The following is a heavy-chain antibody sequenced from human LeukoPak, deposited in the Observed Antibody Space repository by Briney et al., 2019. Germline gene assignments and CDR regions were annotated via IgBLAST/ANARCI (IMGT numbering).Heavy chain of an antibody. Sequence: EASVKVSCKAPGYTFTSYGISWVRQAPGQGLEWMGWISAYNGNTNYAQKLQGRVTMTTDTSTSTAYMELRSLRSDDTAVYYCARGHNWNPEDAFDIWGQGTMVTVSS. CDR3: ARGHNWNPEDAFDI. V-gene: IGHV1-18*01. J-gene: IGHJ3*02. D-gene: IGHD1-20*01. CDR1: GYTFTSYG. CDR2: ISAYNGNT.